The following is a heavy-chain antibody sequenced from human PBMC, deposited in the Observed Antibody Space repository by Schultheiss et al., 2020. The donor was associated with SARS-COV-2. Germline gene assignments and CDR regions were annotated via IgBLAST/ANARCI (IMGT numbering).Heavy chain of an antibody. CDR3: ARDHFYYSSSSPPGY. D-gene: IGHD6-13*01. Sequence: GESLKISCAASGFTLNGYEMNWVRQAPGQGLEWVSYISSSGSTIYYADSVKGRFTISRDNSKNTLFLQINSLRAEDTAVYYCARDHFYYSSSSPPGYWGQGTLVTVSS. CDR1: GFTLNGYE. J-gene: IGHJ4*02. CDR2: ISSSGSTI. V-gene: IGHV3-48*03.